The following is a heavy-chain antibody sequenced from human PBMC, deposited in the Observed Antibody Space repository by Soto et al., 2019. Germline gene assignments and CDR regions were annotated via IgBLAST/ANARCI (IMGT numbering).Heavy chain of an antibody. Sequence: GGSLRLSCAASGFTFNTYGIHWVRQAPFKWLEWVAVISYDGSEKYYVDSVKGRFTISKDNSKNTLYLQMNSLRPEDTAVYYCAKSPNFYCSSPNCYKYYFDHWGQGTRVTVSS. CDR2: ISYDGSEK. J-gene: IGHJ4*02. V-gene: IGHV3-30*18. CDR1: GFTFNTYG. D-gene: IGHD2-2*02. CDR3: AKSPNFYCSSPNCYKYYFDH.